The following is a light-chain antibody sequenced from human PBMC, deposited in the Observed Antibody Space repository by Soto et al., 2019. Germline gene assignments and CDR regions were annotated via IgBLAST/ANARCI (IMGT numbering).Light chain of an antibody. CDR3: QHYGSSPQWLT. CDR2: GAS. V-gene: IGKV3-20*01. J-gene: IGKJ4*01. Sequence: EIVLTQSPGTLSLSPGERATLSCRASQSVSSRSDLAWYQQKPGQAPRLLIYGASSRATGIPDRFSGSGSGTDFTLTIIRLEPEDFAVYYCQHYGSSPQWLTFGGGTKVEIK. CDR1: QSVSSRSD.